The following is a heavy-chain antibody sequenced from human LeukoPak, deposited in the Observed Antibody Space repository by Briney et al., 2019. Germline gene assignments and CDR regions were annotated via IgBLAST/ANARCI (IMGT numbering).Heavy chain of an antibody. CDR2: INPSGGST. CDR1: GYTFTSYY. D-gene: IGHD3-3*01. Sequence: ASVKVSCKASGYTFTSYYMHWVRQAPGQGLEWMGIINPSGGSTSYAQKFQGRVTMTRDTSTSTVYMELSSLRSEDTAVYYCARDGFGYDFWSGYCWTGNWFDPWGQGTLVTVSS. V-gene: IGHV1-46*01. J-gene: IGHJ5*02. CDR3: ARDGFGYDFWSGYCWTGNWFDP.